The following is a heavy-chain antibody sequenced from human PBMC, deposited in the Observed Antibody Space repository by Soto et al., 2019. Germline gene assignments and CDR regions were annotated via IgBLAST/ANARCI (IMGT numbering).Heavy chain of an antibody. CDR1: GGSFSGYY. CDR2: ISHNGST. CDR3: ARSRGRTTGGYPMY. V-gene: IGHV4-34*01. J-gene: IGHJ4*02. D-gene: IGHD1-1*01. Sequence: SETLSLTCGVYGGSFSGYYWSWIRQPPGKGLEWIGEISHNGSTNYNPSLKGRVTISEDTSRSQFSLMLTAVTAADTAVYFCARSRGRTTGGYPMYWGQGNQVT.